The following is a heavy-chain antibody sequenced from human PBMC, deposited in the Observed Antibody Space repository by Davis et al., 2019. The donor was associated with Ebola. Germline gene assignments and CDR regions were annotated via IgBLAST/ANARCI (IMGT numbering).Heavy chain of an antibody. J-gene: IGHJ5*02. V-gene: IGHV1-8*01. CDR3: ARSQSSSRYNREDFWDL. CDR1: GYTFINYD. Sequence: ASVKVSCKASGYTFINYDVHWVRQAPGQGLEWMGWLSPDGGNTGSAQKFQGRVTMTRITSMSTVYMELTSLTSEDTAVYYCARSQSSSRYNREDFWDLWGQGTLVTVSS. D-gene: IGHD3-3*01. CDR2: LSPDGGNT.